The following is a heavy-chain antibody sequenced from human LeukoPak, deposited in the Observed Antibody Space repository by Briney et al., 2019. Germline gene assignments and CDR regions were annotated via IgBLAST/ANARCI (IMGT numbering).Heavy chain of an antibody. CDR3: ARDRKAWWELLSYYYYGMDV. D-gene: IGHD1-26*01. V-gene: IGHV1-3*01. CDR1: GYTFTSYA. CDR2: INAGNGNT. Sequence: GASVKVSCKASGYTFTSYAMHWVRQAPGQRLEWMGWINAGNGNTKYSQKFQGRVTMTRDTSTSTVYMELSSLRSEDTAVYYCARDRKAWWELLSYYYYGMDVWGQGTTVTVSS. J-gene: IGHJ6*02.